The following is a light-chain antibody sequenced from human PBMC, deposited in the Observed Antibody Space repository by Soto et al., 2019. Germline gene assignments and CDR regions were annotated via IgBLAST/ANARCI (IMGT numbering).Light chain of an antibody. CDR2: KAS. Sequence: DIQMTQSPSTLSASVGDRVTITCRASQSISSWLAWYPQKPGKAPKLLIYKASTLGSGVPSRFSGSESGTEFTLTISSLQPDDFATYYCQQYNLYWTFGQGTKVEIE. V-gene: IGKV1-5*03. CDR1: QSISSW. CDR3: QQYNLYWT. J-gene: IGKJ1*01.